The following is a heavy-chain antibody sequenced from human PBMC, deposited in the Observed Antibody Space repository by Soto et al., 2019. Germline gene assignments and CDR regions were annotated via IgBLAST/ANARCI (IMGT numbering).Heavy chain of an antibody. CDR3: ARDSGRSGSYELRIDY. D-gene: IGHD1-26*01. V-gene: IGHV1-69*13. CDR2: IIPIFGTA. Sequence: ASVKVSCKASGGTFSSYAISWVRQAPGQGLEWMGGIIPIFGTANYAQKFQGRVTITADESTSTAYMELSSLRSEDTAVYYCARDSGRSGSYELRIDYWGQGTLVTVSS. J-gene: IGHJ4*02. CDR1: GGTFSSYA.